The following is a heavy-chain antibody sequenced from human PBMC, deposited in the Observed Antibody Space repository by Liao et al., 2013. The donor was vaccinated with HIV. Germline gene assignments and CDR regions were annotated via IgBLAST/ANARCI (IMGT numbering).Heavy chain of an antibody. V-gene: IGHV4-61*02. CDR2: IYTSGST. CDR1: GGSISSGSYY. CDR3: ARDGKYMDV. J-gene: IGHJ6*03. Sequence: QVQLQESGPGLVKPSQTLSLTCTVSGGSISSGSYYWSWIRQPAGKGLEWIGRIYTSGSTNYNPSLKSRVTISVDTSKNQFSLKLSSVTAADTAVYYCARDGKYMDVWGKGTTVTGLL. D-gene: IGHD1-26*01.